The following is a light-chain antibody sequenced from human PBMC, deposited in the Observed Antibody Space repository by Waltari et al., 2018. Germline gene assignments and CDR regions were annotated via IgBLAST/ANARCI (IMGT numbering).Light chain of an antibody. CDR2: GAS. J-gene: IGKJ1*01. CDR3: QHYLRLPVT. V-gene: IGKV3-20*01. Sequence: EIVLTQSPGTLSLSLGERATLSCRSSQSVSRTLAWYQQKPGQAPRLLIYGASTRATGIPDRFSGSGYGTDVSLTISRLEPDDFAVYYCQHYLRLPVTFGQGTTVEI. CDR1: QSVSRT.